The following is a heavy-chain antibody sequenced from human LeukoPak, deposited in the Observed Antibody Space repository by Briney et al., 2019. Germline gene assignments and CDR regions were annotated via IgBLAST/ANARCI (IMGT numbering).Heavy chain of an antibody. D-gene: IGHD4-17*01. CDR3: ARAFYGDYVWYFDL. Sequence: PSETLSLTCTVPGGSISSYYWSWIRQPPGKGLEWIGYIYYSGSTNYNPSLKSRVTISVDTSKNQFSLKLSSVTAADTAVYYCARAFYGDYVWYFDLWGRGTLVTVSS. J-gene: IGHJ2*01. CDR2: IYYSGST. V-gene: IGHV4-59*01. CDR1: GGSISSYY.